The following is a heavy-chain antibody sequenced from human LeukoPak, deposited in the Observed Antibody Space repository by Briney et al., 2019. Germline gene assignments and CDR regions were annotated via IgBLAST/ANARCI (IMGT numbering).Heavy chain of an antibody. CDR1: GGSISSRSHC. V-gene: IGHV4-39*01. J-gene: IGHJ3*01. CDR3: AVAGVRYYDSSGLHAFVF. Sequence: SETLSLTCTVSGGSISSRSHCWGWIRQPPGKGLEWIGTMFYSGSTYYNPSLKSRVAISVDTSENQFSLELNSVTAADTAVYYCAVAGVRYYDSSGLHAFVFWGRGTMVTVSS. D-gene: IGHD3-22*01. CDR2: MFYSGST.